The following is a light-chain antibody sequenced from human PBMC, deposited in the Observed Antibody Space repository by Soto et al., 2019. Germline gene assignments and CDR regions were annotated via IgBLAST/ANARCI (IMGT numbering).Light chain of an antibody. CDR3: SSYTSSSTYV. CDR1: SSDVGGYNY. CDR2: DVS. J-gene: IGLJ1*01. Sequence: QSVLTQPASVSGSPGQSITISCTGTSSDVGGYNYVSWYQQHPGKAPKLMIYDVSNRPSGVSNRFSGSKSGNTASLTISGLQAEYEDDYYCSSYTSSSTYVVGTGTKLTVL. V-gene: IGLV2-14*01.